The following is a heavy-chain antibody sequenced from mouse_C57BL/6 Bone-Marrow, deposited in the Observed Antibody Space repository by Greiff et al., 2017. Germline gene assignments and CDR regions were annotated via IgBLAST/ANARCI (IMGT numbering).Heavy chain of an antibody. J-gene: IGHJ1*03. Sequence: QVQLQQSGAELVRPGTSVKVSCKASGYAFTNYLIEWVKQRPGQGLEWIGVINPGSGGTNYNEKFKGKATLTADKSSSTAYMQLSSLTSEDSAVYFCARSSWYFDVWGTGTTVTGSS. CDR3: ARSSWYFDV. V-gene: IGHV1-54*01. CDR1: GYAFTNYL. CDR2: INPGSGGT.